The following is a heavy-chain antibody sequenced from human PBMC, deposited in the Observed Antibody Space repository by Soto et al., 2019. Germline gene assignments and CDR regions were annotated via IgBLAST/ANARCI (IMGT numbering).Heavy chain of an antibody. CDR2: IDWDDDK. D-gene: IGHD6-19*01. CDR3: ALIPHPWHGSGWYVIDY. V-gene: IGHV2-70*01. Sequence: SGPTLVNPTQTLTLTCTFSGFSLSTSGMCVSWIRQPPGKALEWLALIDWDDDKYYSTSLKTRLTISKDTSKNQVVLTMTNMAAVYTGTYLCALIPHPWHGSGWYVIDYWGQGTLVTVSS. J-gene: IGHJ4*02. CDR1: GFSLSTSGMC.